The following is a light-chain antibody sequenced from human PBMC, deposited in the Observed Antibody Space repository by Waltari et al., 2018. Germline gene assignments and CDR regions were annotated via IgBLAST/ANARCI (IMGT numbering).Light chain of an antibody. V-gene: IGKV1-12*01. CDR2: SAS. J-gene: IGKJ3*01. Sequence: DIQMTQSPSSVSASVGDRVTITCRASQGINNWLAWYQQKPGRAPKLLIYSASTVQSGVPSRVSGSGSGTEFTLTISSLQSEDFAVYYCQQAYSFPFTFGPGTKVDI. CDR3: QQAYSFPFT. CDR1: QGINNW.